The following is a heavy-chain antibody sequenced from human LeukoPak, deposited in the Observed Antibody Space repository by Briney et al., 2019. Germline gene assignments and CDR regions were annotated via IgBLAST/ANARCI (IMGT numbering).Heavy chain of an antibody. D-gene: IGHD3-9*01. Sequence: ASVKVSCKASGYTFTSYCMHWVRQAPGQGLEWMGIINPSGGSTSYAQKFQGRVTMTRDTSTSTVYMELSSLRSEDTAVYYCARAYYDILTGPPGGYYYYYGMDVWGQGTTVTVSS. J-gene: IGHJ6*02. CDR1: GYTFTSYC. CDR2: INPSGGST. V-gene: IGHV1-46*01. CDR3: ARAYYDILTGPPGGYYYYYGMDV.